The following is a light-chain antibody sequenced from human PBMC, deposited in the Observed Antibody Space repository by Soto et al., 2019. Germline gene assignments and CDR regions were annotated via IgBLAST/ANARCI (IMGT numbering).Light chain of an antibody. J-gene: IGKJ1*01. CDR3: KQYYNWPPWT. V-gene: IGKV3-15*01. Sequence: EIVMTKSPATLSVSPGERATLSCRASQSVSSNWVWYRQKPGQAPRHLIYGASTRATDVPARFSGSGSGTEFTLTIRSLQSEDFAVYYCKQYYNWPPWTFGQGTKVDIK. CDR2: GAS. CDR1: QSVSSN.